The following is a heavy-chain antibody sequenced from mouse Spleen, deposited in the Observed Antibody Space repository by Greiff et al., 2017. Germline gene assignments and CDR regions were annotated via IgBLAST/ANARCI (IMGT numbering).Heavy chain of an antibody. D-gene: IGHD2-5*01. CDR1: GFTFSSYT. V-gene: IGHV5-9*04. Sequence: EVKLMESGGGLVKPGGSLKLSCAASGFTFSSYTMSWVRQTPAKRLEWVATISSGGGNTYYPDSVKGRFTISRDNARNTLYLQMSSLRSEDTAMYYCARAYYSNWYFDVWGAGTTVTVSS. CDR2: ISSGGGNT. CDR3: ARAYYSNWYFDV. J-gene: IGHJ1*01.